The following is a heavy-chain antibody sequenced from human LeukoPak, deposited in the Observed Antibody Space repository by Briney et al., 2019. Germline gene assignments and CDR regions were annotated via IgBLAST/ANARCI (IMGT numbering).Heavy chain of an antibody. V-gene: IGHV1-2*02. CDR1: EGTFSSYA. D-gene: IGHD6-13*01. CDR2: INPNSGVT. Sequence: ASVKVSCKASEGTFSSYAISWVRQAPGQGPEWMGWINPNSGVTMYAQNFQGRVTMTRDTSISTAYMDLSRLRSDDTAVYYCARGGDSSSWYGWFDPWGQGTLVTVSS. CDR3: ARGGDSSSWYGWFDP. J-gene: IGHJ5*02.